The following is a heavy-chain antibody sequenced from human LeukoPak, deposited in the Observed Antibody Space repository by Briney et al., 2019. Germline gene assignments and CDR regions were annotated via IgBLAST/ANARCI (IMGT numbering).Heavy chain of an antibody. CDR3: AKDGGLWVSAHWGDS. Sequence: GGSLRLSCAASGFTFTSYAMNWVRQAPGKGLKWVSTITTGDGNTYYADSVKGRFTVSRDDSKNTLYLQMNSLRAEDTAVYYCAKDGGLWVSAHWGDSWGRGTLVTVSS. CDR2: ITTGDGNT. V-gene: IGHV3-23*01. J-gene: IGHJ4*02. CDR1: GFTFTSYA. D-gene: IGHD7-27*01.